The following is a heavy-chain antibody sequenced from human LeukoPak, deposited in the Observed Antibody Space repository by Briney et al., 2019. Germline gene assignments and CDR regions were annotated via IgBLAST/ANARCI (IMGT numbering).Heavy chain of an antibody. J-gene: IGHJ4*02. CDR2: IRDSGSST. D-gene: IGHD3-10*01. CDR1: GFTFSSYA. Sequence: GGSLRLSCAASGFTFSSYAMSWVRQAPGKGLEWVSAIRDSGSSTHYADSVKGRFTTSRDNSKNTLYLQMNSLRAEDTAVYYCATVFGYDGSGSSDYWGQGALVTVSS. V-gene: IGHV3-23*01. CDR3: ATVFGYDGSGSSDY.